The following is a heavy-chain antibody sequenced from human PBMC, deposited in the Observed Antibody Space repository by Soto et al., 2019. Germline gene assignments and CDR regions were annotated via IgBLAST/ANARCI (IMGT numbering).Heavy chain of an antibody. D-gene: IGHD3-22*01. V-gene: IGHV1-2*02. CDR1: GYTFTGYY. CDR3: ASHYYDSSGYLPLDY. Sequence: ASVKVSCKASGYTFTGYYMHWVRQAPGQGLEWMGWINPNSGGTNYAQKFQGRVTMTRDTSISTAYMELSRLRSDDTAVYYCASHYYDSSGYLPLDYWGQGTLVPVS. CDR2: INPNSGGT. J-gene: IGHJ4*02.